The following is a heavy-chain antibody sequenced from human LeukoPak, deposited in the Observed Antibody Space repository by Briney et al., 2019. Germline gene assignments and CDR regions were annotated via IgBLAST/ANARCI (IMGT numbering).Heavy chain of an antibody. V-gene: IGHV3-43*02. D-gene: IGHD1-1*01. CDR2: ISWDCGST. CDR3: AKDTTINDYYYYGMDV. CDR1: GFTFDDYA. Sequence: GGTLRLSCAASGFTFDDYAMHWARQAPGKGLEWVSLISWDCGSTFYADSVKGLFTISRDNSKNSLYLQMHSLRTEDAALYYCAKDTTINDYYYYGMDVWGQATTVTVSS. J-gene: IGHJ6*02.